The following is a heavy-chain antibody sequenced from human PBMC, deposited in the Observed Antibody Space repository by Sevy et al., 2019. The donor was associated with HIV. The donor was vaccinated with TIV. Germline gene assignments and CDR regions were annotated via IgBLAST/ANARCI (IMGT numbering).Heavy chain of an antibody. CDR2: ISGSDFTI. V-gene: IGHV3-11*01. D-gene: IGHD4-17*01. CDR3: AGDHVKDGDLGDYYYFAMDV. Sequence: GGSLRLSCAASGFTFSDYYMSWIRQAPGKGLEWLAYISGSDFTIYYADSVKGRFTISRDNAKNSLYLQMNSLRAEDTAVYYCAGDHVKDGDLGDYYYFAMDVWGQGTTVTVSS. J-gene: IGHJ6*02. CDR1: GFTFSDYY.